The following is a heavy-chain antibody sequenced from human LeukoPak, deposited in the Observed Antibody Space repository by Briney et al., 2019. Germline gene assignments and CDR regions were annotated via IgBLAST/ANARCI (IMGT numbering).Heavy chain of an antibody. CDR2: ISNGGHHT. CDR1: GISFNSYG. D-gene: IGHD5-12*01. Sequence: PGGSLRLSCAASGISFNSYGMSWVRQAPGKGLEWVSSISNGGHHTYYADSVRGRFTISRDNSKNTLYLQMDSLRAADTAVYYCAKVISSYSGYDSYWGQGTLVTVSS. V-gene: IGHV3-23*01. J-gene: IGHJ4*02. CDR3: AKVISSYSGYDSY.